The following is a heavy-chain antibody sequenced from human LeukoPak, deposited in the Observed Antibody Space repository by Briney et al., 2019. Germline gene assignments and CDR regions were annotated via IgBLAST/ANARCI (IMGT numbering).Heavy chain of an antibody. V-gene: IGHV4-59*01. CDR2: IYYSGST. CDR3: ARAVFSYCSGGSCPYFDY. CDR1: AGSISDYY. J-gene: IGHJ4*02. Sequence: SETLSLTCTVSAGSISDYYWTWIRQPPGKGLEWIGYIYYSGSTNYNPSLKSRVTISVDTSKNQFSLKLSSVTAADTAVYYCARAVFSYCSGGSCPYFDYWGQGTLVTVSS. D-gene: IGHD2-15*01.